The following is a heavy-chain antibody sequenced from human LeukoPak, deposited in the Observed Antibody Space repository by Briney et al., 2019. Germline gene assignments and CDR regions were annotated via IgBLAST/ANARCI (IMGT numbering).Heavy chain of an antibody. CDR2: IYYSGST. CDR3: ASGGYCSSGSCYPNWFDP. J-gene: IGHJ5*02. D-gene: IGHD2-15*01. CDR1: GGSISSGDYY. V-gene: IGHV4-61*08. Sequence: PSETLSLTCTVSGGSISSGDYYWSWIRQPPGKGLEWIGYIYYSGSTNYNPSLKSRVSISIDTSKNQFSLKLSSVTAADTAVYYCASGGYCSSGSCYPNWFDPWGQGTLVTVSS.